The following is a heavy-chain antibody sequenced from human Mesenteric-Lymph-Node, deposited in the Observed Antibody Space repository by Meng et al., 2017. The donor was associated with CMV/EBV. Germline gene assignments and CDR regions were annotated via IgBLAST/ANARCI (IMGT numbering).Heavy chain of an antibody. CDR1: GFIFDDYG. V-gene: IGHV3-20*01. J-gene: IGHJ6*02. D-gene: IGHD6-6*01. CDR3: ARQYFEYSSSPLNFYYYGMDV. Sequence: GGSLRLSCAASGFIFDDYGMSWVRQAPGKGLEWVSGINYNGGLTDYVDSVKGRFTISRDNAKNSLYLQMNSLRAEDTALYHCARQYFEYSSSPLNFYYYGMDVWGQGTTVTVSS. CDR2: INYNGGLT.